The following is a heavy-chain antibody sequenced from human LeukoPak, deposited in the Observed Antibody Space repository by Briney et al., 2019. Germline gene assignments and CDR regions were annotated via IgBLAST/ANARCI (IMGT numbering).Heavy chain of an antibody. CDR1: GFTFSTYP. CDR3: ERDSDWAFDS. D-gene: IGHD3-9*01. Sequence: GGSLRLSCAASGFTFSTYPMNWVRQAPGKGLEGISNIRDTGKDMYYADSVKGRFTISRDNAKNSLYLQMNSLRAEDTAVYYCERDSDWAFDSWGLGTLVTVSS. CDR2: IRDTGKDM. J-gene: IGHJ4*02. V-gene: IGHV3-48*01.